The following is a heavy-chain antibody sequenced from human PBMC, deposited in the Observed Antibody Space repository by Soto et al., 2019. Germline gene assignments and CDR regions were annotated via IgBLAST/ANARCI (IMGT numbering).Heavy chain of an antibody. Sequence: QVQLVEAGGGVVQPGRSLRLSCAASGFTFSIYGMHWVRQAPGKGLEGGAVIWYYGSNKYYADSVKGRFTISRDNSKNTLYLQMNRLRAEDTAVYYCARDRWELMAYRLLGDGMDVWGQGTTVTVSS. D-gene: IGHD1-26*01. V-gene: IGHV3-33*01. J-gene: IGHJ6*02. CDR2: IWYYGSNK. CDR3: ARDRWELMAYRLLGDGMDV. CDR1: GFTFSIYG.